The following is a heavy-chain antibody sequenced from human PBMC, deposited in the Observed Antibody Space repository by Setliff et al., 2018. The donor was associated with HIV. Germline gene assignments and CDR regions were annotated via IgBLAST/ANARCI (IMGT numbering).Heavy chain of an antibody. CDR1: GYTLTDYY. D-gene: IGHD2-2*01. CDR3: ATGVGVVPAARVNPYYYYYMDV. Sequence: GASVKVSCKASGYTLTDYYMHWVQQAPGKGLEWMGRVDPEDGETIYAEKFQGRVTITADTSTDTAYMELSSLRSEDMAVYYCATGVGVVPAARVNPYYYYYMDVWGKGTTVTV. CDR2: VDPEDGET. V-gene: IGHV1-69-2*01. J-gene: IGHJ6*03.